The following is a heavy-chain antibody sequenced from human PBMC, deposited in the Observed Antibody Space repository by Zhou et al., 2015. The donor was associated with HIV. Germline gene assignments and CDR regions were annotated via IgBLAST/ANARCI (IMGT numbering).Heavy chain of an antibody. J-gene: IGHJ1*01. CDR2: IIPIFGTA. CDR3: ARVGIAAAGRFGAEYFQH. Sequence: QVQLVQSGAEVKKPGSSVKVSCKASGGTFSSYAISWVRQAPGQGLEWMGGIIPIFGTANYAQKFQGRVTITADESTSTAYMELSSLRSEDTAVYYCARVGIAAAGRFGAEYFQHWGQGTLVTVSS. V-gene: IGHV1-69*12. CDR1: GGTFSSYA. D-gene: IGHD6-13*01.